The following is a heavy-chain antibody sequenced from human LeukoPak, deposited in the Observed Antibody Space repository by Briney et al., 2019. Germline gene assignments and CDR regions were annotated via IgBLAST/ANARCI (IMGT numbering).Heavy chain of an antibody. CDR3: ARPASSPPFI. CDR2: IYPADATT. J-gene: IGHJ3*02. V-gene: IGHV5-51*07. CDR1: GYNFANYW. Sequence: GPSLRSPSKGFGYNFANYWSGWLHQMPGKGLDWLGSIYPADATTRYNPSFQGHVPISADKSISTAYLQWSSLKASDTAMYCCARPASSPPFIWGQGTMVTVSS.